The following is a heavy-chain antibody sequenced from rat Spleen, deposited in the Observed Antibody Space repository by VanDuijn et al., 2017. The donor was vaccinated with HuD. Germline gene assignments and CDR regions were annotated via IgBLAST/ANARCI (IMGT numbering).Heavy chain of an antibody. Sequence: EVQLVESGGGLVQPGRSLKLSCVASGFTFNNYWMTWIRQAPGKGLEWVASITNTGGSTYYPDSVKGRFTISRDNAKSTLYLQMNSLRSEDTATYYCTRDADDGSLFDYWGQGTLVTVSS. CDR3: TRDADDGSLFDY. D-gene: IGHD1-12*03. J-gene: IGHJ3*01. V-gene: IGHV5-31*01. CDR1: GFTFNNYW. CDR2: ITNTGGST.